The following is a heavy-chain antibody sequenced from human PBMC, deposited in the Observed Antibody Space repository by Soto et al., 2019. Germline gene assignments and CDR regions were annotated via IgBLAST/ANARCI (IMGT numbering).Heavy chain of an antibody. CDR1: GFTLSRYE. V-gene: IGHV3-48*03. CDR2: ISRSGSPI. CDR3: ARVFGDYLIDAFDI. D-gene: IGHD4-17*01. Sequence: PGGSLRLSCTAFGFTLSRYEMDWVRQAPGKGLEWVSHISRSGSPIYYADSVKGRFTISRDNAKNSVFLQMNSLRAEDTAVYYCARVFGDYLIDAFDIWGQGTMVTVSS. J-gene: IGHJ3*02.